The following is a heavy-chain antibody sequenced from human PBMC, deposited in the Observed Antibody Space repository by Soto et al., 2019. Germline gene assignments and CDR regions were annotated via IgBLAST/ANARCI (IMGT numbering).Heavy chain of an antibody. Sequence: GGYPRLSCAASGFTFSSYCMHWVRQAPGKVLERVDVISDDGGNQGYADSVKGRFTISRDNSKNTLYRQMKSLIAEDTGVYSGAKAPSRDGSTGWPSWFDPWGQGTLVAVSS. CDR2: ISDDGGNQ. V-gene: IGHV3-30*18. J-gene: IGHJ5*02. CDR1: GFTFSSYC. D-gene: IGHD2-2*01. CDR3: AKAPSRDGSTGWPSWFDP.